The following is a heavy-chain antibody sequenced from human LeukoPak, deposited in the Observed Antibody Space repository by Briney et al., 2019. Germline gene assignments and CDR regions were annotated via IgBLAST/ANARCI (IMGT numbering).Heavy chain of an antibody. CDR1: GFTFSSYW. CDR2: INSGGSST. Sequence: GGSLRLSCAASGFTFSSYWMHWVRQAPGKGLGWVSRINSGGSSTSYADFVKGRFTISRDNAKNTLSLQMDSLRAEDTAVYYCARVIDGWYFDYWGQGTLVTVSS. V-gene: IGHV3-74*01. J-gene: IGHJ4*02. CDR3: ARVIDGWYFDY. D-gene: IGHD6-19*01.